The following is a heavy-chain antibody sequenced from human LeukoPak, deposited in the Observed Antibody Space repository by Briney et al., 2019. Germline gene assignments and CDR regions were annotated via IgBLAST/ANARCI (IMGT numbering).Heavy chain of an antibody. V-gene: IGHV1-24*01. Sequence: ASVKVSCEVSGYTLTELSMHWVRQAPGKGLEWMGGFDPEDGETIYAQKFQGRVTMTEDTSTDTAYMELSSLRSEDTAVYYCATGIVVVPAAQFDYWGQGTLVTVSS. CDR2: FDPEDGET. CDR1: GYTLTELS. J-gene: IGHJ4*02. CDR3: ATGIVVVPAAQFDY. D-gene: IGHD2-2*01.